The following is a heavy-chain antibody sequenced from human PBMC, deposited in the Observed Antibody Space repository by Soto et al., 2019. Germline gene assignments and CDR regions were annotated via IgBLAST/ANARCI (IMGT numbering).Heavy chain of an antibody. CDR2: IIPIFGTA. J-gene: IGHJ6*02. D-gene: IGHD3-3*01. CDR3: ARVIGDFWSGYYHYYYYGMDV. CDR1: GGTFSSYA. V-gene: IGHV1-69*01. Sequence: QVQLVQSGAEVKKPGSSVKVSCKASGGTFSSYAISWVRQAPGQGLEWMGGIIPIFGTANYAQKFQGRVTITADESTRTAYIELSSLRSEDTAVYYCARVIGDFWSGYYHYYYYGMDVWGQGTTVTVSS.